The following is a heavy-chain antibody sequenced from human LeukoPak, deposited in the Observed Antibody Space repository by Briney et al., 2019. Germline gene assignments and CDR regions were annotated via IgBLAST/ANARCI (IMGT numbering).Heavy chain of an antibody. V-gene: IGHV3-7*01. D-gene: IGHD3-10*01. J-gene: IGHJ5*02. CDR1: GFTLSDHW. CDR3: ARGGEWYGS. Sequence: GGSLRLSCAASGFTLSDHWMSWVRQAPGKGLEWVANIREDGSEKYYVDSVKGRFTIPSDNAKNSRYLQMNSLRADDTAVYYCARGGEWYGSWGQGTLVPVSS. CDR2: IREDGSEK.